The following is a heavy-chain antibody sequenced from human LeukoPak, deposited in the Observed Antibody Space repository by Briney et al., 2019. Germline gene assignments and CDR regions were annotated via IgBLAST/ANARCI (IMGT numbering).Heavy chain of an antibody. D-gene: IGHD2-2*01. Sequence: GGSLRLSCAASGFSFSSYAMSWVRQAPGKGLEWVGRIKRKTDGGTTDYAAPVRGRFTISRDDSKNTLYLQMNSLKTEDTAVYYCVTDCTSTSCYGDGAFDIWGQGTMVTVSS. CDR1: GFSFSSYA. CDR3: VTDCTSTSCYGDGAFDI. V-gene: IGHV3-15*01. CDR2: IKRKTDGGTT. J-gene: IGHJ3*02.